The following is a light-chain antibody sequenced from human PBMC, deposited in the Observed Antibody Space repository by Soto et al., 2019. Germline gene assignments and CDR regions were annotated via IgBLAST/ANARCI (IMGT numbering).Light chain of an antibody. CDR1: QTVRNN. J-gene: IGKJ1*01. CDR2: GAS. CDR3: QQYNNWPPWT. V-gene: IGKV3-15*01. Sequence: EFVLTQSPGTLSLSPGERATLSFRSSQTVRNNYLAWYQQKPGQAPRLLIYGASTRATGIPARFSGSGSGTEFTLTISSLQSEDFAVYYCQQYNNWPPWTFGQGTKVDIK.